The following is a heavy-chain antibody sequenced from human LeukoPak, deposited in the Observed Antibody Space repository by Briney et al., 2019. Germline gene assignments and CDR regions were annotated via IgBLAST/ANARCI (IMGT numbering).Heavy chain of an antibody. V-gene: IGHV3-11*01. J-gene: IGHJ4*02. CDR3: ASCSGGSCYPPDYFDY. CDR2: ISSSGSTI. Sequence: PGGSLRLSCAASGFTFSDYYMSWIRQAPGKGLEWVSYISSSGSTIYYADSVKGRFTISRDNAKNSLYLQVNSLRAEDTAVYYCASCSGGSCYPPDYFDYWGQGTLVTVSS. CDR1: GFTFSDYY. D-gene: IGHD2-15*01.